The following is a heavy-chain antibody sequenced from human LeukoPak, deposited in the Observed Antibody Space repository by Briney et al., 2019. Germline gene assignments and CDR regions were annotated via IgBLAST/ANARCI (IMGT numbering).Heavy chain of an antibody. CDR1: GYTFTIYG. CDR2: ICAYNGNT. J-gene: IGHJ4*02. D-gene: IGHD3-16*01. V-gene: IGHV1-18*01. CDR3: ARGSEWLRLEMITFGDYYFDY. Sequence: ASVTVSYKASGYTFTIYGISWVRQAPGQGREWKGWICAYNGNTNYAQKLQGRVTMNTDTSTSTAYMEMKSLRSDDTAVYYCARGSEWLRLEMITFGDYYFDYWGQGTLVTVSS.